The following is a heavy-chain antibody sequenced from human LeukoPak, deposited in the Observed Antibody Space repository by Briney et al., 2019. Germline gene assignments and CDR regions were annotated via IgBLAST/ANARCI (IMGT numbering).Heavy chain of an antibody. CDR3: ARDQREHPPYYDILTGYYRSAFDI. J-gene: IGHJ3*02. V-gene: IGHV1-69*13. CDR1: GGTFSSYA. CDR2: IIPIFGTA. D-gene: IGHD3-9*01. Sequence: ASVKVSCKASGGTFSSYAISWVRQAPGQGLEWMGGIIPIFGTANYAQKFQGRVTITADESTSTAYMELSSLRSEDTAVYYCARDQREHPPYYDILTGYYRSAFDIWGQGTMVTVSS.